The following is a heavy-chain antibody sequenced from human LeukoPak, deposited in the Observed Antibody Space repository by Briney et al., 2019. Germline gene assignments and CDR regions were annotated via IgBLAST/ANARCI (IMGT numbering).Heavy chain of an antibody. D-gene: IGHD4-17*01. CDR1: GFTFSTYG. V-gene: IGHV3-30*02. Sequence: GGSLRLSCAASGFTFSTYGMHWVRQAPGKGLEWVAFIRYDGRNKYYADSVKGRFTISRDNSKNTLCLQMNSLRAEDTAVYYCAKEIWPTVTTPGHTHFDYWGQGTLVTVSS. J-gene: IGHJ4*02. CDR2: IRYDGRNK. CDR3: AKEIWPTVTTPGHTHFDY.